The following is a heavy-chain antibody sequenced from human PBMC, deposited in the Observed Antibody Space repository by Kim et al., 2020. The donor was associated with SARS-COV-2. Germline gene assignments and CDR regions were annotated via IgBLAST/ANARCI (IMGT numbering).Heavy chain of an antibody. CDR3: PKGGGAFDI. Sequence: ATTYYADSVKGRFTISRDNSRNTVYLQMNSLRAEDTAVYYCPKGGGAFDIWGQGTMVTVSS. V-gene: IGHV3-23*01. J-gene: IGHJ3*02. CDR2: ATT.